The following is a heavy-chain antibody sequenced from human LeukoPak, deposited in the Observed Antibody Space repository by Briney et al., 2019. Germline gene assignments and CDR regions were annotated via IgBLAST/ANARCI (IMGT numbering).Heavy chain of an antibody. CDR1: GFTFSSNG. Sequence: GGSLRLSCAASGFTFSSNGMNWVRQAPGKGLEWVSYISATGGTIYYADSVKGRFTISRDNAKNTLYLQMNSLRAEDTAVYYCARGYYYDSSGPRIAFDIWGQGTLVTVSS. V-gene: IGHV3-48*04. J-gene: IGHJ3*02. D-gene: IGHD3-22*01. CDR3: ARGYYYDSSGPRIAFDI. CDR2: ISATGGTI.